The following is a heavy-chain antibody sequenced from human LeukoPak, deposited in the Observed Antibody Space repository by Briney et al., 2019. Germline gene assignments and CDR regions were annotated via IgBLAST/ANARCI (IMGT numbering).Heavy chain of an antibody. J-gene: IGHJ5*02. CDR3: ARQSDP. CDR1: GASFSNYY. Sequence: PSETLSLTCTVSGASFSNYYWSWIRQPPGKGLEWIGHIYSSGSTNYNPSLKSRLTISLDTSKNQFSLRLSSVTAADTAVYYCARQSDPWGQEFRVTVSS. CDR2: IYSSGST. V-gene: IGHV4-59*08.